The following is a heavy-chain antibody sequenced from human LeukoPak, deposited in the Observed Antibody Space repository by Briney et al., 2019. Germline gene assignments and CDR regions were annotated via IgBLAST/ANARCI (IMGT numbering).Heavy chain of an antibody. CDR1: GYTFTSYY. D-gene: IGHD5-18*01. J-gene: IGHJ6*03. CDR2: INPSGGST. CDR3: ARAGYSYGYYYYYMDV. V-gene: IGHV1-46*01. Sequence: ASVKVSCKASGYTFTSYYMHWVRQAPGQGLELMGIINPSGGSTSYAQKFQGRVTMTRDTSTSTVYMELSSLRSEDTAVYYCARAGYSYGYYYYYMDVWGKGTTVTISS.